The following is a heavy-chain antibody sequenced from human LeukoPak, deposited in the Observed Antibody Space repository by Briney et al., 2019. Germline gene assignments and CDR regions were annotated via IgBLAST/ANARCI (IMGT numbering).Heavy chain of an antibody. V-gene: IGHV3-30*03. Sequence: SGRSLRLSCAASGFTFTDYGIHWVRQAPGKGLEWVAVISYDGGNKNYADSVKGRFTISRDNSKNTLYLQMNSLRAEDTAVYYCAREEGGGYDYAFDIWGQGTMVTVSS. CDR1: GFTFTDYG. J-gene: IGHJ3*02. CDR2: ISYDGGNK. D-gene: IGHD5-12*01. CDR3: AREEGGGYDYAFDI.